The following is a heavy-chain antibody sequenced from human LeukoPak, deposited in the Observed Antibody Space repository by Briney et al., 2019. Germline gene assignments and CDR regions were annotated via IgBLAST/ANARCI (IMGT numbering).Heavy chain of an antibody. CDR2: TGTAGEI. CDR1: GFTFRSYD. D-gene: IGHD6-13*01. J-gene: IGHJ2*01. V-gene: IGHV3-13*01. Sequence: GGSLRLSCAASGFTFRSYDMHWVRQATGKGLEWVSGTGTAGEIYYPGSVKGRFTISRENAKNSLYLQMNSLRAGDTAVYYCARAAYSSTWYSRYFDLWGRGTLVTVSS. CDR3: ARAAYSSTWYSRYFDL.